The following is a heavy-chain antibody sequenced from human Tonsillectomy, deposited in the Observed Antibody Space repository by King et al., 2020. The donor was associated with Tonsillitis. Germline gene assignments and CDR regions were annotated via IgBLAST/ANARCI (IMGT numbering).Heavy chain of an antibody. J-gene: IGHJ4*02. V-gene: IGHV5-51*01. CDR1: GYSFTSYW. CDR2: IYPGDSDT. CDR3: ARPAGYCSSTSAGCYFEY. Sequence: VQLVQSGAEVKKPGESLKISCKGSGYSFTSYWIGWVCQMPGKGLEWMGIIYPGDSDTRYSPSFQGQVTLSADKSISTALLQWSSLKASDTAMYYCARPAGYCSSTSAGCYFEYWGQGTLVTVSS. D-gene: IGHD2-2*01.